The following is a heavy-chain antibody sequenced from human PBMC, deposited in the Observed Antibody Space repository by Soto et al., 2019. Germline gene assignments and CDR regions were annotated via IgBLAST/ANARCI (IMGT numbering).Heavy chain of an antibody. CDR3: ARYSDFYSFDY. D-gene: IGHD2-21*02. J-gene: IGHJ4*02. Sequence: SETLSLTCTVSDGSISGYYWSWIRQPPGKGLEWIGQIHYSGRTDCSPSLKSRVTISVDTSKNQFSLKVHSMTAADTAVYYCARYSDFYSFDYWGKGTLVTVSS. CDR2: IHYSGRT. CDR1: DGSISGYY. V-gene: IGHV4-59*01.